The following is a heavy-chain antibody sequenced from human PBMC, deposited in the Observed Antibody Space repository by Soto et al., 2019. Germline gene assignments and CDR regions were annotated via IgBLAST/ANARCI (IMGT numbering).Heavy chain of an antibody. D-gene: IGHD4-17*01. J-gene: IGHJ4*02. CDR3: TTVLYGDRQMIDY. CDR2: IKSKTDGGTT. CDR1: GFTFSNAW. Sequence: EVQLVESGGGLVKPGGSLRLSCAASGFTFSNAWMSWVRQAPGKGLEWVGRIKSKTDGGTTDYAAPVKGRFTISRDDSKNTLYLQMNSLKTEDTAVYYCTTVLYGDRQMIDYWGQGTLVTVSS. V-gene: IGHV3-15*01.